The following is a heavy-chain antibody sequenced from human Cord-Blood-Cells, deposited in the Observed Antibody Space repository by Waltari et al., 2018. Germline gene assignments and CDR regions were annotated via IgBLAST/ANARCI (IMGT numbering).Heavy chain of an antibody. CDR3: ARVKNRSTLDI. V-gene: IGHV4-34*01. D-gene: IGHD1-26*01. CDR1: GGSFSGYY. CDR2: INHSGST. J-gene: IGHJ3*02. Sequence: QVQIQQWGAGLLKPSETLSLTCAVYGGSFSGYYWSWIRQPPGKGLEWIGEINHSGSTNYNPSLKSRVTISVDTSKNQFSLKLSSVTAADTAVYYCARVKNRSTLDIWGQGTMVTVSS.